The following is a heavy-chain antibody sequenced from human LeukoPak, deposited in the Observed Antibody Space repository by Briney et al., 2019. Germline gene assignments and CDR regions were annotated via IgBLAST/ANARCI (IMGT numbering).Heavy chain of an antibody. J-gene: IGHJ6*03. Sequence: PGGSLRLSCAASGFIFSNYWMSWVRQVPGKGLEWVGNIKQLGTEKYYVDSVKGRFTISRDNSQNTVSLQVNNLRTEDTALYYCAKTSLSDASGHYYYMDVWGKGTTVTVSS. CDR1: GFIFSNYW. D-gene: IGHD3-3*01. CDR3: AKTSLSDASGHYYYMDV. CDR2: IKQLGTEK. V-gene: IGHV3-7*01.